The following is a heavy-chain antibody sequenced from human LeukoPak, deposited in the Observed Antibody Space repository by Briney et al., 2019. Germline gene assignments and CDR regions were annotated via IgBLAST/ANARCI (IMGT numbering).Heavy chain of an antibody. V-gene: IGHV4-59*01. CDR3: ARTTEGGYTYDFFYYYYKDV. CDR1: GGSISSYY. Sequence: SETLSLTCTVSGGSISSYYWSWIRQPPGKGLEWIGYIYYSGSTNYNPSLKSRVTISVDSSKNQFSLKLSSVTAADTAVYYCARTTEGGYTYDFFYYYYKDVWGKGTTVTISS. J-gene: IGHJ6*03. CDR2: IYYSGST. D-gene: IGHD5-18*01.